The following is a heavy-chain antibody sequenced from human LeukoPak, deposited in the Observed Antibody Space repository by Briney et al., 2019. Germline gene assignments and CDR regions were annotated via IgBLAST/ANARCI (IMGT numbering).Heavy chain of an antibody. CDR3: AREGYSSSWNYFDY. CDR2: ISAYNGNT. CDR1: GYTFTSYV. V-gene: IGHV1-18*01. Sequence: ASVMVSCKASGYTFTSYVINWVRQAPGQGLEWMGWISAYNGNTNYAQKLQGRVTMTTDTSTSTAYMELRSLRSDDTAVYYCAREGYSSSWNYFDYWGQVALVTVSS. D-gene: IGHD6-13*01. J-gene: IGHJ4*02.